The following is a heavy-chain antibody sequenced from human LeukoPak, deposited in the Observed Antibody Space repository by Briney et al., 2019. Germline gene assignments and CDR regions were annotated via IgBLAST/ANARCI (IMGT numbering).Heavy chain of an antibody. J-gene: IGHJ5*02. D-gene: IGHD2-2*01. Sequence: SETLSLTCAVYGGSFSGYYWSWIRQPPGKGLEWIGEINHSGSTNYNPSLKSRVTISVDTSKNQFSLKLSSVTAADTAVYYCARSQDYCSSTSCYNWFDPWVQGTLVTVSS. CDR1: GGSFSGYY. CDR2: INHSGST. CDR3: ARSQDYCSSTSCYNWFDP. V-gene: IGHV4-34*01.